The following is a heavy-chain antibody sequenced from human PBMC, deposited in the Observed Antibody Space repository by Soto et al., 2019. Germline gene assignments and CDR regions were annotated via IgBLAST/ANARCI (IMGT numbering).Heavy chain of an antibody. J-gene: IGHJ6*02. D-gene: IGHD3-22*01. CDR1: GGSISTYY. CDR2: IYNSVST. Sequence: PSETLSLTCTVSGGSISTYYWNWIRQPPGKGLEWIGYIYNSVSTNYNPSLKSRVTISLDTSRNQFSLELGSVTAADTAVYYCARRVITDYYYYGMDVWGQGTRVTVSS. CDR3: ARRVITDYYYYGMDV. V-gene: IGHV4-59*01.